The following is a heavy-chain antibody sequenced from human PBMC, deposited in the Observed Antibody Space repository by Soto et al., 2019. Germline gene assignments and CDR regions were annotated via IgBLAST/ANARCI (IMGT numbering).Heavy chain of an antibody. J-gene: IGHJ6*02. CDR1: GFTFSSYS. CDR3: ARSYSSSRFMDV. CDR2: ISSSSSYI. Sequence: GGSLRLSCAASGFTFSSYSMNWVRQAPGKGLEWVSSISSSSSYIYYAGSVKGRFTISRDNAKNSLYLQMNSLRAEDTAVYYCARSYSSSRFMDVWGQGTTVTVSS. V-gene: IGHV3-21*01. D-gene: IGHD6-13*01.